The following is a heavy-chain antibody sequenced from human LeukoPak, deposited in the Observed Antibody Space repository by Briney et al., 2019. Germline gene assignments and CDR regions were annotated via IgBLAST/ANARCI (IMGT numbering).Heavy chain of an antibody. D-gene: IGHD4-11*01. CDR2: INPNSGGT. J-gene: IGHJ6*03. CDR1: GYTFTGYY. Sequence: ASVKVSCKASGYTFTGYYMHWVRQAPGQGLEWMGWINPNSGGTNYAQKFQGRVTMTRDTSTSTAYMELSRLRSDDTAVYYCARWTTDYYYYYMDVWGKGTTVTVSS. V-gene: IGHV1-2*02. CDR3: ARWTTDYYYYYMDV.